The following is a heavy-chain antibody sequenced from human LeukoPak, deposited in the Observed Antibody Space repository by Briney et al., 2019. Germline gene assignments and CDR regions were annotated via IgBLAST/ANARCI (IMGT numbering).Heavy chain of an antibody. V-gene: IGHV3-7*01. J-gene: IGHJ5*02. CDR2: INLRGSEK. Sequence: GGSLRLSCAASGFIFSDCWMSWVRQAPGKGLEWVANINLRGSEKRYGDSVKGRFTISRDNANNFLDLQMNTLRPEDTAVYYCAREGGSGWYSGWFDPWGQGTLVTVSS. CDR1: GFIFSDCW. D-gene: IGHD6-19*01. CDR3: AREGGSGWYSGWFDP.